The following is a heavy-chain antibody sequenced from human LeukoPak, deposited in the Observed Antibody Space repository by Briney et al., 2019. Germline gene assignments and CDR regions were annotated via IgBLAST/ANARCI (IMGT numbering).Heavy chain of an antibody. Sequence: ASVKVSCKASGYTFTGYYMHWVRQAPGQGLEWMGILNPSGGSTSYAQKFQGRVTMTRDTSTSTVYMELSGLRSEDTAVYYCARGYGSGRYYYGMDVWGKGTTVTVSS. D-gene: IGHD3-10*01. V-gene: IGHV1-46*01. CDR3: ARGYGSGRYYYGMDV. CDR2: LNPSGGST. J-gene: IGHJ6*04. CDR1: GYTFTGYY.